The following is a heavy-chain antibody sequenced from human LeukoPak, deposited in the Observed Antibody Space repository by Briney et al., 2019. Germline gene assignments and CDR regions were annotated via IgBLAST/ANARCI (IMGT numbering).Heavy chain of an antibody. CDR2: INHSGST. J-gene: IGHJ6*03. Sequence: SETLSLTCAVYGGSFSGYYWSWIRQPPGKGLERIGEINHSGSTNYNPSLKSRVTISVDTSKNQFSLKLSSVTAADTAVYYCARGRRSRYCSSTSCYLRELNYYYYYMDVWGKGTTVTVSS. V-gene: IGHV4-34*01. CDR1: GGSFSGYY. D-gene: IGHD2-2*01. CDR3: ARGRRSRYCSSTSCYLRELNYYYYYMDV.